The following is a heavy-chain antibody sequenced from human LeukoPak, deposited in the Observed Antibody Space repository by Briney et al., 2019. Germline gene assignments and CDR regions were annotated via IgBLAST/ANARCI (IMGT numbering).Heavy chain of an antibody. J-gene: IGHJ3*02. D-gene: IGHD2-2*01. Sequence: GGSLRLSCAASGFTFDDYTMHWVRQAPGKGLERVSLISWDGGSTYYADSVKGRFTISRDNSKNSLYLQMNSLRTEDTALYYCAKDLGYCSSTSCRHDAFDIWGQGTMVTVSS. CDR1: GFTFDDYT. CDR2: ISWDGGST. CDR3: AKDLGYCSSTSCRHDAFDI. V-gene: IGHV3-43*01.